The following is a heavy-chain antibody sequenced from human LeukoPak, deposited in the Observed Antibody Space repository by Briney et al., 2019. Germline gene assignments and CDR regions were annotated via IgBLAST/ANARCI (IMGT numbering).Heavy chain of an antibody. Sequence: GGSLRLSCAASGFTLSSYAMSWVRQAPGKGLEWVSAISGSGGSTYYADSVKGRFTISRDNSKNTLYLQMNSLRAEDTAVYYCAKDRSATVTTRSMFDYWGQGTLVTVSS. D-gene: IGHD4-17*01. V-gene: IGHV3-23*01. J-gene: IGHJ4*02. CDR2: ISGSGGST. CDR1: GFTLSSYA. CDR3: AKDRSATVTTRSMFDY.